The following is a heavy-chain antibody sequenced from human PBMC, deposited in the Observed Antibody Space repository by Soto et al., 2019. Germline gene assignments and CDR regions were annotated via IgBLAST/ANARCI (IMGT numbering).Heavy chain of an antibody. CDR2: INPNSGGT. CDR3: ARDSLAAAKNNWFDP. V-gene: IGHV1-2*02. Sequence: ASVKVSCKASGYAFTGYYMHWVRRAPGQGLEWMGWINPNSGGTNYAQKFQGRVTMTRDTSISTAYMELSRLRSDDTAVYYCARDSLAAAKNNWFDPWGQGTLVTVSS. J-gene: IGHJ5*02. CDR1: GYAFTGYY. D-gene: IGHD6-13*01.